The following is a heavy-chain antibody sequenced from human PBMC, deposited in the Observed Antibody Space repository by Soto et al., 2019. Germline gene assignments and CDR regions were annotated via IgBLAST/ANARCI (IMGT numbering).Heavy chain of an antibody. CDR3: AKGFCGSTSCSRVYFVY. J-gene: IGHJ4*02. Sequence: GGSLRLSCAASGFTFSSYAMAWVRQAPGQGLEWVSGISVSGGSTYYADSVKGRFTISRGNSENTLYLQMNSLGAVDTAVYYCAKGFCGSTSCSRVYFVYWGQGTPVTVSS. CDR1: GFTFSSYA. D-gene: IGHD2-2*01. CDR2: ISVSGGST. V-gene: IGHV3-23*01.